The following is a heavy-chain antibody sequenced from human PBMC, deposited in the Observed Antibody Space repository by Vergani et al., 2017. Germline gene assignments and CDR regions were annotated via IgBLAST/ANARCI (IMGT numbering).Heavy chain of an antibody. V-gene: IGHV1-46*03. CDR3: ARGDYGILTGYRY. CDR1: GHTFSNYY. Sequence: QVQVVQSGAEVKKSGASVQVSCKTSGHTFSNYYMHWVRQAPGQGLEWMGIINPSGGHTNYAQKFQGRVTMTRDTSTSTVYMELSSLRSEDTAIYYCARGDYGILTGYRYWGQGTLVTVSA. J-gene: IGHJ4*02. D-gene: IGHD3-9*01. CDR2: INPSGGHT.